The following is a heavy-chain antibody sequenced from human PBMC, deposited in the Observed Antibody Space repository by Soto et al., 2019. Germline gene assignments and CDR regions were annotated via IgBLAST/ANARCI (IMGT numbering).Heavy chain of an antibody. CDR2: IYYSGST. Sequence: QVQLQESGPALVKSSQTLSLTCTVSGGSISSGGYYWSWIRQHPGKGLEWIGYIYYSGSTYYNPSLNSRVTISVAPSKNQSSLKLSTVTAADTAVYYCARSVFPWGQGTLVTVSS. V-gene: IGHV4-31*03. CDR1: GGSISSGGYY. J-gene: IGHJ5*02. CDR3: ARSVFP.